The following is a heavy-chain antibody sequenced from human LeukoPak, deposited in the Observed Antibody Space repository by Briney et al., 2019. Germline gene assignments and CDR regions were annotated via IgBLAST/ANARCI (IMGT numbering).Heavy chain of an antibody. Sequence: GGSLRLSCAASGFTFSSYAMSWVHQAPGKGLEWVSAISGSGGSTYYADSVKGRFTISRDNSKNTLYLQMNSLRAEDTAVYYCAKSRRAWNYYYYYMDVWGKGTTVTISS. CDR3: AKSRRAWNYYYYYMDV. V-gene: IGHV3-23*01. D-gene: IGHD1-1*01. J-gene: IGHJ6*03. CDR2: ISGSGGST. CDR1: GFTFSSYA.